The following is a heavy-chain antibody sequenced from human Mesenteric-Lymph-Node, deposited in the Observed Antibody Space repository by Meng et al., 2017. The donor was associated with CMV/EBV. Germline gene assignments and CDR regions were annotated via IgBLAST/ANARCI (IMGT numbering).Heavy chain of an antibody. CDR2: ISSGGNII. CDR3: ARGLRGSASY. J-gene: IGHJ4*02. CDR1: GFTFNNYW. D-gene: IGHD3-10*01. V-gene: IGHV3-48*04. Sequence: GESLKISCAASGFTFNNYWMNWVRQAPGKGLEWVSYISSGGNIIYYADSVKGRFTISRDNAKNSLYLQMNSLRAEDTAVYYCARGLRGSASYWGQGTLVTVSS.